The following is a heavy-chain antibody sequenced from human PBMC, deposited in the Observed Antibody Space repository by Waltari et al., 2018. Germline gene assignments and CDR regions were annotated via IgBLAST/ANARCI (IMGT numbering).Heavy chain of an antibody. J-gene: IGHJ3*01. CDR3: ATYIGASLGTAAFDV. D-gene: IGHD5-12*01. Sequence: QLQLQESGSGLVPPSETLSLTCLVSVVSITTNRLSWGWILQPPGPGLEWIGTLSYNGATYSSPSLRSRVTIFRDTSKNQLSRKLGSVTAADTAFYYCATYIGASLGTAAFDVWGQGTMVTVSS. CDR1: VVSITTNRLS. CDR2: LSYNGAT. V-gene: IGHV4-39*01.